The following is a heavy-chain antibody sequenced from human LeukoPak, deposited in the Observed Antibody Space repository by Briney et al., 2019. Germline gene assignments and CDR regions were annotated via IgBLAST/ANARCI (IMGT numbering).Heavy chain of an antibody. J-gene: IGHJ6*03. V-gene: IGHV1-8*01. CDR1: GYTFTSYD. D-gene: IGHD6-19*01. Sequence: ASVKVSCKASGYTFTSYDINWVRQATGQGLEWMGWMNPNSGNTGYAQKFQGRVTMTRNTSISTAYMELSSLRCEDTAVYYCARVASGWYYYYYYMDVWGKGTTVTISS. CDR3: ARVASGWYYYYYYMDV. CDR2: MNPNSGNT.